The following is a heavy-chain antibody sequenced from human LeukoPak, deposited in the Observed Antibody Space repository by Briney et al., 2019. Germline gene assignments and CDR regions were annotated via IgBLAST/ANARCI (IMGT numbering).Heavy chain of an antibody. CDR2: IYYSGST. CDR1: GGSISSSSYY. CDR3: ARDGSWYHGNNWFDP. V-gene: IGHV4-39*07. J-gene: IGHJ5*02. Sequence: SETLSLTCTVSGGSISSSSYYWGWIRQPPGKGLEWIGSIYYSGSTYYNPSLKSRVTISVDTSKNQFSLKLSSVTAADTAVYYCARDGSWYHGNNWFDPWGQGTLVTVSS. D-gene: IGHD6-13*01.